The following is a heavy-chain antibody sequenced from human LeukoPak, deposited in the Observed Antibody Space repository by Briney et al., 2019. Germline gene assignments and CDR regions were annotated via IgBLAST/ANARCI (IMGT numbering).Heavy chain of an antibody. D-gene: IGHD6-13*01. V-gene: IGHV4-34*01. Sequence: PSETLSLTCAVYGGSFSGYYWSWIRQPPEKGLEWIGEINHSGSTNYNPSLKSRVTISVDTSKNQFSLKLSSVTAADTAVYYCAGEGYSSSWYIYWGQGTLVTVSS. CDR2: INHSGST. CDR1: GGSFSGYY. J-gene: IGHJ4*02. CDR3: AGEGYSSSWYIY.